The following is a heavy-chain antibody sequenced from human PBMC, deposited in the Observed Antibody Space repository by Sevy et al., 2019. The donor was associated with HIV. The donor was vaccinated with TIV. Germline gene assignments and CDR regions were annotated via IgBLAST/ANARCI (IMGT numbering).Heavy chain of an antibody. J-gene: IGHJ6*02. Sequence: GESLKISCAASGFTFSSYSMNWVRQAPGKGLEWVSSISSSSSYIYYADSVKGRFTISRDNAKNSLYLQMNSLRAEDTAVYYCARDVIYCSGGSCYSHYYYGMDVWGQGTTVTVSS. CDR2: ISSSSSYI. V-gene: IGHV3-21*01. CDR1: GFTFSSYS. CDR3: ARDVIYCSGGSCYSHYYYGMDV. D-gene: IGHD2-15*01.